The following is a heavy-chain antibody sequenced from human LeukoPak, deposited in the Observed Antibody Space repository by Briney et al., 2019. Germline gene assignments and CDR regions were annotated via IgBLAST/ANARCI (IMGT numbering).Heavy chain of an antibody. CDR3: ARGATVVKLDY. CDR1: GGSXXGYX. Sequence: PSETLSLTCAVYGGSXXGYXXXXXXXXPXXXXXWIGEINHSGSTNYNPSLKSRVTISVDTSKNQFSLKLSSVTAADTAVYYCARGATVVKLDYWGQGTLVTVSS. J-gene: IGHJ4*02. V-gene: IGHV4-34*01. D-gene: IGHD4-17*01. CDR2: INHSGST.